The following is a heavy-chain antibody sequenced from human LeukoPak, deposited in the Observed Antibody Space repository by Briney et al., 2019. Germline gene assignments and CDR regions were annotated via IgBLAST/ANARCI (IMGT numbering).Heavy chain of an antibody. Sequence: ASVKVSCKASGCTFTNYGISWVRQAPGQGLEWMGWISAYTGNTKYAQKFQGRVTMTADTSTRTAYMELRSLRTDDTAVYYCARAISCSTSCYFDYWGQGTLVTVSS. J-gene: IGHJ4*02. CDR2: ISAYTGNT. CDR3: ARAISCSTSCYFDY. V-gene: IGHV1-18*01. D-gene: IGHD2-2*01. CDR1: GCTFTNYG.